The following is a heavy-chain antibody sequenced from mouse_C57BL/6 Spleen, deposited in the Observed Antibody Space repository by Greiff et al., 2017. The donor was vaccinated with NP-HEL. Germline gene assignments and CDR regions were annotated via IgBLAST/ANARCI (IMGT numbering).Heavy chain of an antibody. CDR3: ARRDDYDVGARAMDY. CDR2: IYPSDSET. CDR1: GYTFTSYW. J-gene: IGHJ4*01. V-gene: IGHV1-61*01. D-gene: IGHD2-4*01. Sequence: VQLQQSGAELVRPGSSVKLSCKASGYTFTSYWMDWVKQRPGQGLEWIGNIYPSDSETHYNQKFKDKATLTVDKSSSTAYMQLSSLTSEDSAVYYCARRDDYDVGARAMDYWGQGTSVTVSS.